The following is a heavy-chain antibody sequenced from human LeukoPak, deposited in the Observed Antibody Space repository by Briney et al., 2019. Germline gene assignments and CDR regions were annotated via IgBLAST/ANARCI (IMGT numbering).Heavy chain of an antibody. CDR3: ARARDSSSWFSSDY. CDR1: GFTFDDYA. CDR2: ISWNSGSI. Sequence: GGSLRLSCAASGFTFDDYAMHWVRQAPGKGLEWVSGISWNSGSIGYADSVKGRFTISRDNAKNSLYLQMNSLRAEDTAVYYCARARDSSSWFSSDYWGQGTLVTVSS. V-gene: IGHV3-9*01. J-gene: IGHJ4*02. D-gene: IGHD6-13*01.